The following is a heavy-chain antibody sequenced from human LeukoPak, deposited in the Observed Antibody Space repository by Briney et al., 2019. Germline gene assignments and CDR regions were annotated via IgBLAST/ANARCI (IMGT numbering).Heavy chain of an antibody. CDR3: ARDGGGRYYYDSSGYYC. CDR2: ISGNAGST. Sequence: GGSLRLPCAASGFTFGSYAMSWVRQAPGKGLEWVSAISGNAGSTHYADFVKGRFTISRDNSKNTLYLQMNSLRAEDTAVYYCARDGGGRYYYDSSGYYCWGHGTLVTVSS. V-gene: IGHV3-23*01. CDR1: GFTFGSYA. D-gene: IGHD3-22*01. J-gene: IGHJ4*01.